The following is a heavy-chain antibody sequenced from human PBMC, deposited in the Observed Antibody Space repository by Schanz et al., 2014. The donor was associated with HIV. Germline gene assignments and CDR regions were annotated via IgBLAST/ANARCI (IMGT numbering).Heavy chain of an antibody. Sequence: QVQLVQSGAEVKKPGSSVKVSCKASGGTFMTYAISWVRQAPGQGLEWMGGINPNTGGTNYAQKFQGRVTVTTDTSISTVYLEVSMLTSADTAVYYCARFGDPPYWGQGALVTVSS. J-gene: IGHJ4*02. CDR3: ARFGDPPY. D-gene: IGHD3-10*01. CDR2: INPNTGGT. CDR1: GGTFMTYA. V-gene: IGHV1-2*02.